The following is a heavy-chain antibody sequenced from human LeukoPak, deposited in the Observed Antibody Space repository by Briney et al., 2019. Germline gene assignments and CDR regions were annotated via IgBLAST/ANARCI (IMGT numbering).Heavy chain of an antibody. CDR1: GGTFSSYA. V-gene: IGHV1-69*13. CDR2: IIPIFGTA. CDR3: ASTPVPATATEYNWFDP. Sequence: ASVKVSCKASGGTFSSYAISWVRQAPGQGLEWMGGIIPIFGTANYAQKFQGRVTITADESTSTAYMELSSLRSEDTVVYYCASTPVPATATEYNWFDPWGQGTLVTVSS. D-gene: IGHD2-2*01. J-gene: IGHJ5*02.